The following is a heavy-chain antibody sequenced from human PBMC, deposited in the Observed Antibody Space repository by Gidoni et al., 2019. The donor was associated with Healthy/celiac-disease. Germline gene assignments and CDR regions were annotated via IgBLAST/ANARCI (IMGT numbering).Heavy chain of an antibody. D-gene: IGHD2-2*01. CDR1: GCTSSSSSYY. J-gene: IGHJ3*02. CDR2: IYYSGGT. Sequence: QLQLQESGPGLVKPSETLSITCTVSGCTSSSSSYYWGWIRQHPGKGLEWIGSIYYSGGTYSTPSLKSRVTMSVDTSKTQFSLKLSSVTAADTAVYYCARRSDVVVPAALAFDIWGQGTMVTVSS. V-gene: IGHV4-39*01. CDR3: ARRSDVVVPAALAFDI.